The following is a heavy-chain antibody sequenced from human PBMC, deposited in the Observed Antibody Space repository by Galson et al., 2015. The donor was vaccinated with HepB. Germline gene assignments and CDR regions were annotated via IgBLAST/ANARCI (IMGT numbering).Heavy chain of an antibody. J-gene: IGHJ6*02. CDR1: GFSFSNFA. CDR3: ARDLFDQQSVPLGGHFYSGKDV. D-gene: IGHD6-13*01. CDR2: ISYDGGNK. V-gene: IGHV3-30*04. Sequence: SLRLSCAASGFSFSNFAFHWVRQAPGKGLEWVAIISYDGGNKYYADSVKGRFTISRDNSKNTVYLQMNSLRVEDTAVYYCARDLFDQQSVPLGGHFYSGKDVWGQGTTVIVSS.